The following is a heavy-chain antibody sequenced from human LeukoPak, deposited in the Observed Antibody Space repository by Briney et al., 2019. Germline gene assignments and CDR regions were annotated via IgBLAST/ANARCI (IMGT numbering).Heavy chain of an antibody. J-gene: IGHJ4*02. D-gene: IGHD2-8*02. Sequence: GGSVRLSCAASGFTFSSHSMSWGRQPPGEGLEWVAAISPSGDSTTYRDSVKGQFTISRDSSRNRLYLQMNTLTVEDTAIYYSARRLTGGVTDFFDFWGQGALVTVSS. CDR3: ARRLTGGVTDFFDF. V-gene: IGHV3-23*01. CDR2: ISPSGDST. CDR1: GFTFSSHS.